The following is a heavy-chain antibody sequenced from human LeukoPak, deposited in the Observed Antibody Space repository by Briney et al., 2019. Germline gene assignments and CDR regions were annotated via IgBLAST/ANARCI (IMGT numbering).Heavy chain of an antibody. J-gene: IGHJ3*02. CDR1: GYTFTSYG. CDR3: ARDRETTVTTPGAFDI. Sequence: GASVKVSCKACGYTFTSYGISCVRQDPGQGLEWMGIINPSGGSTSYAQKFQGRVTMTRDTSTSTVYMELSSLRSEDTAVYYCARDRETTVTTPGAFDIWGQGTMVTVSS. V-gene: IGHV1-46*01. D-gene: IGHD4-17*01. CDR2: INPSGGST.